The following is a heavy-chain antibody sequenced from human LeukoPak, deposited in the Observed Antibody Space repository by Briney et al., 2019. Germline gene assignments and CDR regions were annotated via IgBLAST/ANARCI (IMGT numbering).Heavy chain of an antibody. Sequence: PGGSLRLSCADSGFLFSNSWMAWVRQAPGRGLEWLANINQDGSAKTCVDSVKGRFTISRDNAKNSLYLQMNSLRAEGTAMYYRARDSGYNAFDYWGQGTLVTVSS. V-gene: IGHV3-7*05. CDR3: ARDSGYNAFDY. D-gene: IGHD5-12*01. J-gene: IGHJ4*02. CDR1: GFLFSNSW. CDR2: INQDGSAK.